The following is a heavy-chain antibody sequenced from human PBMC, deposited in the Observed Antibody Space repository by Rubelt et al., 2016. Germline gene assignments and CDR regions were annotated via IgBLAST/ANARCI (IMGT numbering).Heavy chain of an antibody. V-gene: IGHV4-34*01. J-gene: IGHJ5*02. CDR3: ARVTYTGNYGRGWFDP. CDR2: INHSGST. Sequence: QVQLQQWGAGLLKPSETLSLTCAVYGGSFSGYYWSWIRQPPGKGLEWIGEINHSGSTNYNPSLKSRVTISVDTSKNQFSLILSSVPGADTAGYYCARVTYTGNYGRGWFDPWGQGTLVTVSS. D-gene: IGHD1-1*01. CDR1: GGSFSGYY.